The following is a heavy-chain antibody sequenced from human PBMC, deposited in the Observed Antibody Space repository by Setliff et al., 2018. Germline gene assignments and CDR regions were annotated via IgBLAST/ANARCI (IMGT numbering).Heavy chain of an antibody. CDR1: GFIFSSYT. Sequence: PGGSLRLSCVGSGFIFSSYTLNWVRQAPGKGLEWVSYFSSSSSTIYYADSVKGRFTISRDNAKNSLYLQMNSLRAEDTAVYYCARGGPQTYNYDSSGYYLGLAAFDIWGQGTMVTVSS. D-gene: IGHD3-22*01. CDR2: FSSSSSTI. V-gene: IGHV3-48*01. J-gene: IGHJ3*02. CDR3: ARGGPQTYNYDSSGYYLGLAAFDI.